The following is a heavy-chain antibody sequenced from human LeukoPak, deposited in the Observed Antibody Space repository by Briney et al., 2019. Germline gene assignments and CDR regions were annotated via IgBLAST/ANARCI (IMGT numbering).Heavy chain of an antibody. Sequence: GGSLRLSCAASGFSFSSYSMNWVRQAPGKGLEWVSYIRGSTNLISYADSVKGRFTISTDNAKKSLYLQMNSLRDEDTAVYYCARDLDYAFDYWGQGTLVTVSS. CDR2: IRGSTNLI. D-gene: IGHD4-17*01. V-gene: IGHV3-48*02. CDR1: GFSFSSYS. CDR3: ARDLDYAFDY. J-gene: IGHJ4*02.